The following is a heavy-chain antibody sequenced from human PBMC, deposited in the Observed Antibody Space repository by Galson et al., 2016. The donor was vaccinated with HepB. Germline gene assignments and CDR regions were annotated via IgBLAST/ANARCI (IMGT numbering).Heavy chain of an antibody. CDR3: ARDPGISGTT. CDR1: GFTVSNNY. D-gene: IGHD1-7*01. V-gene: IGHV3-53*04. Sequence: SLRLSCAASGFTVSNNYMTWVRQAPGKGLVWVSTISSGGSTFYTDSVQGRFTIYRHNSKNTLYLQMDTLRPEDTAVYYCARDPGISGTTWGQGILVTVSS. J-gene: IGHJ5*02. CDR2: ISSGGST.